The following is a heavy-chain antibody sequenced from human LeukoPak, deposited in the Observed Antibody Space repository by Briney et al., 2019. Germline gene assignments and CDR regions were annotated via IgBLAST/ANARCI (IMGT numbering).Heavy chain of an antibody. V-gene: IGHV1-69*13. J-gene: IGHJ4*02. CDR1: GGTFSSYA. CDR2: IIPIFGTA. D-gene: IGHD5-18*01. Sequence: ASVTVSCKASGGTFSSYAISWVRQAPGQGLEWMGGIIPIFGTANYAQKFQGRVTITADESTSTAYMELSSLRSEDTAVYYCASETGMDTAMVKVGFDYWGQGTLVTVSS. CDR3: ASETGMDTAMVKVGFDY.